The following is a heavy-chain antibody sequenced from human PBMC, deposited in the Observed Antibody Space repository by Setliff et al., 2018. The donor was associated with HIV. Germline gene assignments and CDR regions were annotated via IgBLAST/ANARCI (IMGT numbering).Heavy chain of an antibody. J-gene: IGHJ4*02. D-gene: IGHD2-2*01. CDR3: ARLPGYCSTSSCYGYLDY. CDR1: GFTFSRYW. V-gene: IGHV3-7*01. Sequence: GGSLRLSCAASGFTFSRYWMSWVRQAPGKGLEWVANIKQDGSEKYYGDSVQGRFTVSRDNAENSVYLELNSLRAEDTAVYYCARLPGYCSTSSCYGYLDYWGQGTLVTVSS. CDR2: IKQDGSEK.